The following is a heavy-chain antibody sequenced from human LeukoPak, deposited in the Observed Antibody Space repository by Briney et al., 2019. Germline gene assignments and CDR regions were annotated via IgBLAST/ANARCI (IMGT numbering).Heavy chain of an antibody. CDR1: GGSISSYY. CDR3: ARAARPFCGGDCYFDY. Sequence: SETLSLTCTVSGGSISSYYWSWIRQPPGKGLEWIGYIYYSGSANYNPTLKSRVTISVDTSKNQFSLKLMSVTAADTAVYYCARAARPFCGGDCYFDYWGQGTLVTVSS. D-gene: IGHD2-21*02. CDR2: IYYSGSA. V-gene: IGHV4-59*01. J-gene: IGHJ4*02.